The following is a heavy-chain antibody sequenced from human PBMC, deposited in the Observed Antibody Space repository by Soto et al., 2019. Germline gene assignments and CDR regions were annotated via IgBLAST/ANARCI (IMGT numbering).Heavy chain of an antibody. J-gene: IGHJ5*02. D-gene: IGHD6-13*01. Sequence: SETLSLTCAVSGGSISSGGYSWSWIRQPPGKGLEWIGYIYYSGSTNYNPSLKSRVTISVDTSKNQFSLKLSSVTAADTAVYYCARRVYSSSWYWFDPWGQGTLVTVSS. V-gene: IGHV4-61*08. CDR1: GGSISSGGYS. CDR3: ARRVYSSSWYWFDP. CDR2: IYYSGST.